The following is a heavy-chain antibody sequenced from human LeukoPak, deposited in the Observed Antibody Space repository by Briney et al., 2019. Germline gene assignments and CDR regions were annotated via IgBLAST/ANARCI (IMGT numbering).Heavy chain of an antibody. D-gene: IGHD3-16*01. CDR2: MNPNSGNT. CDR1: GYTFTIYD. Sequence: ALVTVSFKASGYTFTIYDVNWVRQATGQGGEGMGWMNPNSGNTGYAQNFQGRVTMTRNTAISTAYMELSSLRSEDTAVYYCARAPIWGGMVTYYYMDVWGKGTTVTIS. CDR3: ARAPIWGGMVTYYYMDV. V-gene: IGHV1-8*01. J-gene: IGHJ6*03.